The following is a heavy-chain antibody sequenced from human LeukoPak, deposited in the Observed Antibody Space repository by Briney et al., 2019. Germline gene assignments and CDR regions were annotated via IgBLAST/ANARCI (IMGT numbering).Heavy chain of an antibody. J-gene: IGHJ6*02. Sequence: ASVKVSCKASGDTFTDYYIYLVRQAPGQGLEWMGWINPNSGGTNYAQKFQGRVTMTWDTSILTAYMELSSLTSDDTAVYYCAASTVQNYYWYYGMDVWGQGTTVTVSS. CDR2: INPNSGGT. CDR3: AASTVQNYYWYYGMDV. CDR1: GDTFTDYY. V-gene: IGHV1-2*02. D-gene: IGHD4-17*01.